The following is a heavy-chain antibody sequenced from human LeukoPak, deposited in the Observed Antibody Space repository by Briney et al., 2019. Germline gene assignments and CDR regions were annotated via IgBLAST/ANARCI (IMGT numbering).Heavy chain of an antibody. J-gene: IGHJ5*02. D-gene: IGHD1-1*01. CDR3: AREQRWVGFDP. V-gene: IGHV3-21*01. Sequence: GGSLRLSCAASGFTFSSYWMSWVRQAPGKGLEWVSSISSSSSYIYYADSVKGRFTISRDNAKNSLYLQMNSLRAEDTAVYYCAREQRWVGFDPWGQGTLVTVSS. CDR1: GFTFSSYW. CDR2: ISSSSSYI.